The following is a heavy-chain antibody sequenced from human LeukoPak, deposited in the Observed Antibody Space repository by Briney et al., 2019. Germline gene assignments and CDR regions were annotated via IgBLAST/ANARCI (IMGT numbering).Heavy chain of an antibody. D-gene: IGHD2-2*01. V-gene: IGHV4-61*02. CDR2: IYTSGST. CDR3: ARASKLRGYCSSTSCFAFDY. J-gene: IGHJ4*02. CDR1: GGSISSGSYY. Sequence: SETLSLTCTVSGGSISSGSYYWSWIRQPAGKGLEWIGRIYTSGSTNYNPSLKSRVTISVDTSKNQFSLKLSSVTAADTAVYYCARASKLRGYCSSTSCFAFDYWGQGTLVTVSS.